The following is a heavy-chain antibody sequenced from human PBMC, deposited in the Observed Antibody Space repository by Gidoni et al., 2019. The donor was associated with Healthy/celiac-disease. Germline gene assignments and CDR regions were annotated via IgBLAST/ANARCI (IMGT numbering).Heavy chain of an antibody. CDR1: GFTFSSYA. Sequence: VQPGGSLRLSCAASGFTFSSYAMSWVRQAPGKGLEWVSAISGSGGSTYYADSVKGRFTISRDNSKNTLYLQMNSLRAEDTAVYYCAKDGGAYDFWSGYLHDYWGQGTLVTVSS. CDR2: ISGSGGST. J-gene: IGHJ4*02. D-gene: IGHD3-3*01. V-gene: IGHV3-23*01. CDR3: AKDGGAYDFWSGYLHDY.